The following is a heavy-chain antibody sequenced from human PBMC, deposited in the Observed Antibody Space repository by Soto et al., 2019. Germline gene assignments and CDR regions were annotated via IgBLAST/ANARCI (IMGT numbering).Heavy chain of an antibody. Sequence: QVQLVQSGAEVKKAGASVKVSCKASGYIFTGYFIHWVRQIAGQGLQWMGRITPNRGDTKYGETFLGRVTLTRDTTTRTASMELSGMTCDDTAMYCCVRWGYGSNRLEFWGQGTLVTVSS. CDR1: GYIFTGYF. CDR3: VRWGYGSNRLEF. V-gene: IGHV1-2*06. D-gene: IGHD4-17*01. CDR2: ITPNRGDT. J-gene: IGHJ4*03.